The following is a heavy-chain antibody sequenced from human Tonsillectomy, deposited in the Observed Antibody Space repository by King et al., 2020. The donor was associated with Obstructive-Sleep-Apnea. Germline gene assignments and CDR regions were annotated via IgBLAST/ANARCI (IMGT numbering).Heavy chain of an antibody. CDR1: GFTFSSYS. J-gene: IGHJ4*02. CDR2: ISSSSSTI. CDR3: AKYSSGWYGGFDY. Sequence: VQLVESGGGLVQPGGSLRLSCAASGFTFSSYSMNWVRQAPGKGLEWVSYISSSSSTIYYADSVKGRFTISRDNAKNSLYLQMNSLRAEDTAVYYCAKYSSGWYGGFDYWGQGTLVTVSS. V-gene: IGHV3-48*01. D-gene: IGHD6-19*01.